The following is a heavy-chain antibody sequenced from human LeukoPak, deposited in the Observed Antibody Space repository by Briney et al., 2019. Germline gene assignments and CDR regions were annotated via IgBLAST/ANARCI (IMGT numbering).Heavy chain of an antibody. Sequence: SETPSLTCAVYVGSFSGYYWSWIRQPPGKGLEWIGSIYYSGSTYYNPSLKSRVTISVDTSKNQFSLKLSSVTAADTAVYYCARDFLPFSGEDIVVVPAAMGWFDPWGQGTLVTVSS. CDR3: ARDFLPFSGEDIVVVPAAMGWFDP. J-gene: IGHJ5*02. V-gene: IGHV4-34*01. CDR2: IYYSGST. D-gene: IGHD2-2*01. CDR1: VGSFSGYY.